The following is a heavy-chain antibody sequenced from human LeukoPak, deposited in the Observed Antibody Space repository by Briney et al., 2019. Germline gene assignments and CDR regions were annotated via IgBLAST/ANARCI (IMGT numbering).Heavy chain of an antibody. CDR2: ISSSSSYI. D-gene: IGHD2-2*01. CDR3: ARDGGSIVVVPAAHYYYYGMDV. Sequence: PGGSLRLSCAASGFTFSSYSMNWVRQAPGKGLEWVSSISSSSSYIYYADSVKGRFTIPRDNAKNSLYLQMNSLRAEDTAVYYCARDGGSIVVVPAAHYYYYGMDVWGQGTTVTVSS. J-gene: IGHJ6*02. V-gene: IGHV3-21*01. CDR1: GFTFSSYS.